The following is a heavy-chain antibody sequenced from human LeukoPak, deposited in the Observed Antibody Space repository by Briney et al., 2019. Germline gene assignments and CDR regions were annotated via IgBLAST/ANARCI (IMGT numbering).Heavy chain of an antibody. V-gene: IGHV1-46*01. CDR3: AVVGATKYYFDY. CDR2: INPSGGST. CDR1: GYTFASYY. Sequence: ASVKVSCKASGYTFASYYMHWVRQAPGQGLEWMGIINPSGGSTSYAQKFQGRVTMTRDTSTSTVYMELSSLRSEDTAVYYCAVVGATKYYFDYWGQGTLVTVSS. J-gene: IGHJ4*02. D-gene: IGHD1-26*01.